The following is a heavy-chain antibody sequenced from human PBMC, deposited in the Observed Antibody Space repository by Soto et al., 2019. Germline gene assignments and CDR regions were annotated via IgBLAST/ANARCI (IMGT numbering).Heavy chain of an antibody. V-gene: IGHV4-59*01. D-gene: IGHD2-2*01. J-gene: IGHJ5*02. CDR2: TYYSGST. CDR1: GGSISSYY. CDR3: ERAKLVPAYWEWFGP. Sequence: PSETLSLTCTVSGGSISSYYWSWIRQPPGKGLEWIGYTYYSGSTNYNPSLKSRVTISVDTSKNQFSLKLSSVTAADTAVYYCERAKLVPAYWEWFGPWGQGTLVTVSS.